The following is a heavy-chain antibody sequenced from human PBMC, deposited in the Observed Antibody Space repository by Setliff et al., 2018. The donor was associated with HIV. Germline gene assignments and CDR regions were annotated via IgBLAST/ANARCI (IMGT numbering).Heavy chain of an antibody. D-gene: IGHD1-26*01. Sequence: SESLSLTCAVSGGSISSNTYYWGWIRQPPGKGLEWIGSIYYSGSTYYNPSLKSRVTISVDTSKNQFSLKLSSVTAADTAVYYCARSAMAKYSYGQSPIPSYWFFNLWGSGTLVTVSS. CDR1: GGSISSNTYY. CDR3: ARSAMAKYSYGQSPIPSYWFFNL. CDR2: IYYSGST. V-gene: IGHV4-39*07. J-gene: IGHJ2*01.